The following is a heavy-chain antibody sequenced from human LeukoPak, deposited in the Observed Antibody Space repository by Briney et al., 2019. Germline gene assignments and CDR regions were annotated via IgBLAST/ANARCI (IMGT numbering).Heavy chain of an antibody. D-gene: IGHD6-19*01. Sequence: SETLSLTCAVSGYSISSGYDWSWIRQPPGKGLEWIGCIYRSGSTYYNPALTRRVAISVDPSKTPFSLKLSSVTAADPAAYYCARTAEAGTEAVDYWGQGTLVTVSS. CDR1: GYSISSGYD. CDR2: IYRSGST. CDR3: ARTAEAGTEAVDY. J-gene: IGHJ4*02. V-gene: IGHV4-38-2*01.